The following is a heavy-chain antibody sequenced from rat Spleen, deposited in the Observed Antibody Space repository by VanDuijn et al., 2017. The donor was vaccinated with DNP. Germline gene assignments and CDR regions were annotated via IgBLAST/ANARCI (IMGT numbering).Heavy chain of an antibody. J-gene: IGHJ2*01. CDR2: INTGSGGT. CDR3: ARPNYDGSYYYSYYFEY. CDR1: GHTFTSYY. D-gene: IGHD1-12*02. V-gene: IGHV1-43*01. Sequence: QVQLQQSGAELAKPGSSVKISCKASGHTFTSYYISWIKQTTGQDREYIGYINTGSGGTNYNEKFKGKATLTVDKSSSTAFMQLSSLTPDDSAVYYCARPNYDGSYYYSYYFEYWGQGVMVTVSS.